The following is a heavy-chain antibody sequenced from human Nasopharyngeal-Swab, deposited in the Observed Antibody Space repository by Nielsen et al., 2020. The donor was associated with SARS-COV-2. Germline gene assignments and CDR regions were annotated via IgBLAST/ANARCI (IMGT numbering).Heavy chain of an antibody. Sequence: ASVKVSCKASGYTFTGYYMHWVRQAPGQGLGWMGRINPNSGGTNYAQKFQGRVTMTRDTSISTAYMELSRLRSDDTAVYYCARDQGAAARWIIWGQGTLVTVSS. CDR1: GYTFTGYY. CDR2: INPNSGGT. V-gene: IGHV1-2*06. CDR3: ARDQGAAARWII. D-gene: IGHD6-6*01. J-gene: IGHJ4*02.